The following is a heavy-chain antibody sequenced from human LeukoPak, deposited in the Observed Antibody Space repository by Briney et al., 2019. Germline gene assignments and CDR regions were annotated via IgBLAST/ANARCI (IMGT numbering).Heavy chain of an antibody. CDR2: IKQDGGEK. V-gene: IGHV3-7*01. Sequence: PGGSLRLSCVASGFAFSSYWMSWVRQAPGKGLEWVANIKQDGGEKYYVDSVKGRVTISRDNAKNSLFLQMNSLRVEDTAVYYCARLGGSYYTYWGQGTLVTVSS. CDR3: ARLGGSYYTY. CDR1: GFAFSSYW. D-gene: IGHD1-26*01. J-gene: IGHJ4*02.